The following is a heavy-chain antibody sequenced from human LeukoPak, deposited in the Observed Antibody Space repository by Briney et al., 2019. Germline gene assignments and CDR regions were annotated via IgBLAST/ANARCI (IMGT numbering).Heavy chain of an antibody. D-gene: IGHD3-10*01. CDR3: ARATGR. CDR1: GGSFSGYY. Sequence: SETLSLTRAVYGGSFSGYYWSWIRQPPGKGLEWIGEINHSGSTNYNPSLKSRVTISVDTSKNQFSLKLSSVTAADTAVYYCARATGRWGQGTLVTVSS. V-gene: IGHV4-34*01. J-gene: IGHJ4*02. CDR2: INHSGST.